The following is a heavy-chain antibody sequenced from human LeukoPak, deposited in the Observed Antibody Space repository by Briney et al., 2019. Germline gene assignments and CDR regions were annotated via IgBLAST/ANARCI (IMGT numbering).Heavy chain of an antibody. D-gene: IGHD6-6*01. CDR2: ISYDGSNN. CDR3: AREGASIAASGAFDI. J-gene: IGHJ3*02. V-gene: IGHV3-30*04. Sequence: PGRSLRFYCAASGFTFSSYAMHWVRKAPGKGLEWGTVISYDGSNNYYADSVKGRFTISRDISTNTLYLQMISLRAAATDVYSCAREGASIAASGAFDIWGQGTMVTVSS. CDR1: GFTFSSYA.